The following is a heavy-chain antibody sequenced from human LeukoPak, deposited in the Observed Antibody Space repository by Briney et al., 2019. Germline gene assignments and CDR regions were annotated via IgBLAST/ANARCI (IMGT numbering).Heavy chain of an antibody. Sequence: SVKVSCKASGGTFSSYAISWVRQAPGQGLEWMGRTIPIFGIANYAQKFQGRVTITADKSTSTAYMELSSLRSEDTAVYYCASVNCGGDCYSGVYWYFDLWGRGTLVTVSS. CDR2: TIPIFGIA. V-gene: IGHV1-69*04. D-gene: IGHD2-21*02. J-gene: IGHJ2*01. CDR1: GGTFSSYA. CDR3: ASVNCGGDCYSGVYWYFDL.